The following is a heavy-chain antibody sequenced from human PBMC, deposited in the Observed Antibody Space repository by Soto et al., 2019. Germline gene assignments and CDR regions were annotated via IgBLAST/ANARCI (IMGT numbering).Heavy chain of an antibody. V-gene: IGHV3-23*01. J-gene: IGHJ4*02. CDR2: ISAGGDT. CDR3: AHQATGYYFPFDH. D-gene: IGHD3-9*01. CDR1: GFTFSNHA. Sequence: GGSLRLSCAASGFTFSNHAMNWVRQAPGKGLEWVSVISAGGDTSYADSVKGRITISRDNSKNTVYLQMNSLRAEDTAVYYCAHQATGYYFPFDHWGQGTLVTVSS.